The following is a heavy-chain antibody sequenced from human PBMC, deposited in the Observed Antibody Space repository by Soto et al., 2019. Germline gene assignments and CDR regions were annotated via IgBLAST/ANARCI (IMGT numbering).Heavy chain of an antibody. CDR3: AREDDGGDRDYYGLDV. D-gene: IGHD2-21*02. Sequence: SETLSLTCAVYGGSFSGYYWSWIRQPPGKGLEWIGYIHYSGSIIYNPSFKSRVTISADTSKNQFSLQLSSVTAADTAVYFCAREDDGGDRDYYGLDVWGQGTTVTVSS. J-gene: IGHJ6*02. CDR1: GGSFSGYY. CDR2: IHYSGSI. V-gene: IGHV4-34*01.